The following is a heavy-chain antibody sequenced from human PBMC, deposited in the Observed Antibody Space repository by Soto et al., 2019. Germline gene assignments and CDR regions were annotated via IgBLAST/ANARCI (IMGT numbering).Heavy chain of an antibody. Sequence: QVQLQESGPGLVKPSQTLSLTCTVSGGSISSGDYYWSWIRQPPGNGLEWIGYIYYSGSTYYNPSLRSRVTISVDTSKNRFSLKPSSVTDAETAVYYCASRGTTTYCSGSSCYARGFDYWGQGTLVTVSS. CDR1: GGSISSGDYY. D-gene: IGHD2-15*01. CDR2: IYYSGST. V-gene: IGHV4-30-4*01. J-gene: IGHJ4*02. CDR3: ASRGTTTYCSGSSCYARGFDY.